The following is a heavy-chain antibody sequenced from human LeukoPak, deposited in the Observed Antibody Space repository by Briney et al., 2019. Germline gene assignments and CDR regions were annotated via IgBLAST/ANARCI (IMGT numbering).Heavy chain of an antibody. CDR2: ITHGGQI. J-gene: IGHJ6*02. CDR3: ARDDRYGSGTLGKRFDP. D-gene: IGHD3-10*01. Sequence: GGSLRLSCAASGFTFSSYAMSWVRQAPGKGLEWVSSITHGGQIYYADSVKGRFTISRDNTKNSVYLQMDNLRDDDTAVYFCARDDRYGSGTLGKRFDPWGQGTTVTVSS. V-gene: IGHV3-21*01. CDR1: GFTFSSYA.